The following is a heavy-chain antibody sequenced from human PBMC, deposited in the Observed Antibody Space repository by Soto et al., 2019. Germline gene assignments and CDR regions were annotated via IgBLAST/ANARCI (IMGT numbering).Heavy chain of an antibody. CDR2: ISTDGTKT. J-gene: IGHJ4*02. CDR1: GFTFENYV. Sequence: LVESGGGVVQPGESLRLSCAASGFTFENYVMHWVRQVPGKGLDWVSLISTDGTKTYYADSVKGRFTISRDNSDDTLYLQMNNLRPDDTALYYWARELLADYGSQKVPKYYLDSWGQGTMGTVSS. CDR3: ARELLADYGSQKVPKYYLDS. V-gene: IGHV3-30-3*01. D-gene: IGHD4-17*01.